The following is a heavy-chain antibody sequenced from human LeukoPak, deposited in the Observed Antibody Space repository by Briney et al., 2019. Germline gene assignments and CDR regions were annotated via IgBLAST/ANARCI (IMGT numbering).Heavy chain of an antibody. CDR1: RFTVSSNY. V-gene: IGHV3-53*04. CDR3: ARSRHSSGPLGY. J-gene: IGHJ4*02. CDR2: IYSRGST. D-gene: IGHD3-22*01. Sequence: GGSLRLSCAASRFTVSSNYMNWVRQAPGKGLEWVSVIYSRGSTYYADSVKGRFTISRHSSKSTVYLQMNSLRPEDTAVYYCARSRHSSGPLGYWGQRTLVTVSS.